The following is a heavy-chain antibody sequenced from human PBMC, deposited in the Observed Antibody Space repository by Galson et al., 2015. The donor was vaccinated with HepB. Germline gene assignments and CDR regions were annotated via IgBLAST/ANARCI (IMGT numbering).Heavy chain of an antibody. CDR1: GFTFSGYA. V-gene: IGHV3-23*01. CDR2: ISGSGGST. D-gene: IGHD6-19*01. CDR3: AKDLAVAGTLFDY. Sequence: SLRLSCAASGFTFSGYAMSWVRQAPGKGLEWVSAISGSGGSTYYADSVKGRFTISRDNSKNTLYLQMNSLRAEDTAVYYCAKDLAVAGTLFDYWGQGTLVTVSS. J-gene: IGHJ4*02.